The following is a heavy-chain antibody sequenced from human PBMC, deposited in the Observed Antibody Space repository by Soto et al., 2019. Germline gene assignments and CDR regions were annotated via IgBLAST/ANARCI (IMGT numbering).Heavy chain of an antibody. CDR1: GFTFSSYA. CDR2: ISSNGGYT. Sequence: EVQLVESGGGLVQPGGSLRLSCAASGFTFSSYAMYWVRQAPGKGLEYVSAISSNGGYTYYANSVKGRFTISRDNSQNTLCLQMGSLRAEDMAVYYCARTSQYYFDYWGQGTLVTVSS. CDR3: ARTSQYYFDY. V-gene: IGHV3-64*01. J-gene: IGHJ4*02.